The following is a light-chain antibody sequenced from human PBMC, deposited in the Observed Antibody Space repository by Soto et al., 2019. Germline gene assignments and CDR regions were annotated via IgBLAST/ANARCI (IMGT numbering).Light chain of an antibody. CDR3: QQYGSSPRT. J-gene: IGKJ2*02. Sequence: ELVLTQSPGTLSLSPGERATLSCRASQSVSSSYLAWYQHKPGQAPRLLIYGASSRATGIPDRFSGSGSGTDFTLTISRLEPEDFAVYYCQQYGSSPRTFGQGTKLEIK. CDR2: GAS. CDR1: QSVSSSY. V-gene: IGKV3-20*01.